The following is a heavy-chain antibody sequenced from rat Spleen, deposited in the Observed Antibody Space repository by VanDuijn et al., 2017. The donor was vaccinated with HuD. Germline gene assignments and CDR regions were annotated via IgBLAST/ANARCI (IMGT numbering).Heavy chain of an antibody. Sequence: QVQLKESGPGLVQPSETLSLTCTVSGFSLTSYHVSWVRQPPGTGLEWMGVRWSDGDTSYNSALKSGLSFSRETSKSQVFLKMSSLQTEDTATYYCARDGDYPGTHWYFDFWGPGTMVTVSS. CDR2: RWSDGDT. V-gene: IGHV2-32*01. CDR3: ARDGDYPGTHWYFDF. D-gene: IGHD1-4*01. J-gene: IGHJ1*01. CDR1: GFSLTSYH.